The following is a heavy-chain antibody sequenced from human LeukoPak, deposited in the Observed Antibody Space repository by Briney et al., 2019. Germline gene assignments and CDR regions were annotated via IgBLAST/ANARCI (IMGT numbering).Heavy chain of an antibody. Sequence: ASVKVSCKASGYTFTDYYMHWVRQAPGQGLEWMGWINPNSGGTNYAQKFQGWVTMTRDTSISTAYMELSRLRSDDTAVYYCARGGPLKYSGSASDYWGQGTLVTVSS. CDR2: INPNSGGT. CDR1: GYTFTDYY. D-gene: IGHD1-26*01. J-gene: IGHJ4*02. CDR3: ARGGPLKYSGSASDY. V-gene: IGHV1-2*04.